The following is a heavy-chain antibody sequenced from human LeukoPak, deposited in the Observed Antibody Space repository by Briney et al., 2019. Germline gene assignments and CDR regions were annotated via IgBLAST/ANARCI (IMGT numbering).Heavy chain of an antibody. CDR2: IKEDGSEA. D-gene: IGHD3-16*01. V-gene: IGHV3-7*04. CDR3: ARGGANRFDY. Sequence: PGGSLRLPCAASGFPFSGCWMTWVRQAPGRGLEWVATIKEDGSEAYFGDSVKGRFAISRDNAKNSLYLQMNSLRGEDTAVYYCARGGANRFDYWGQGTLVTVSS. J-gene: IGHJ4*02. CDR1: GFPFSGCW.